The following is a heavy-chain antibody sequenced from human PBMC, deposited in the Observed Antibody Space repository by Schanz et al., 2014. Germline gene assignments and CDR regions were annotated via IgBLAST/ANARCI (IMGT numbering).Heavy chain of an antibody. Sequence: DVHLLESGGGLVQPGGSLRLSCAASGFSFSSYAMGWVRQARGKGLEWVSAMNESHSTIYYADSVRGRFTISRDNAENTLFLQMNSLRAEDTAVYYCARKVVATIGGYYDNWGQGTLVIDSS. CDR3: ARKVVATIGGYYDN. CDR2: MNESHSTI. CDR1: GFSFSSYA. D-gene: IGHD5-12*01. V-gene: IGHV3-23*01. J-gene: IGHJ4*02.